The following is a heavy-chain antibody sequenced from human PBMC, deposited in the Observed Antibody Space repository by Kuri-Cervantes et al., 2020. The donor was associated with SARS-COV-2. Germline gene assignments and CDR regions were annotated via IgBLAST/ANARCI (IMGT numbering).Heavy chain of an antibody. CDR3: ARGRVEYQLLYVFHDYYYGMDV. CDR2: INHSGST. D-gene: IGHD2-2*02. CDR1: GGSFSGYY. Sequence: SETLSLTCAVYGGSFSGYYWSWIRQPPGKGLEWIGEINHSGSTNYNPSLKSRVTISVDTSKNQFSLKLSSVTAADTAVYYCARGRVEYQLLYVFHDYYYGMDVWGQGTTVTVSS. V-gene: IGHV4-34*01. J-gene: IGHJ6*02.